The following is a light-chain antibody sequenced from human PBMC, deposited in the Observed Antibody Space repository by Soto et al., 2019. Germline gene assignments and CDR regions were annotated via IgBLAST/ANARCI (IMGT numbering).Light chain of an antibody. J-gene: IGKJ5*01. CDR1: QSLVHSDGIAY. Sequence: DVVMTQSTLSLHVTLGQPAYISCRSNQSLVHSDGIAYFSWFQQRPGRSPRRLIYKVSNRDSGVPARFSGSGSGTDFALKISRVEAEDGGVYYCMQGTHWPITFGQGTRLEI. CDR2: KVS. CDR3: MQGTHWPIT. V-gene: IGKV2-30*02.